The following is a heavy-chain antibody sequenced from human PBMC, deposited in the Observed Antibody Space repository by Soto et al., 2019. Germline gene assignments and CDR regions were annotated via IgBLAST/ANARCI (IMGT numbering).Heavy chain of an antibody. CDR1: GGSFSGFY. CDR2: INHSGSS. Sequence: QVQLQQWGAGLLKPSETLSLTCAVHGGSFSGFYWTWIRQPPGKGLEWIGEINHSGSSNYNPPLKSRVTMSLDTSRNQFSLSLSSGTAADTAVYYCARMAGPWYFDLWGRGTLVTVSS. CDR3: ARMAGPWYFDL. J-gene: IGHJ2*01. V-gene: IGHV4-34*01.